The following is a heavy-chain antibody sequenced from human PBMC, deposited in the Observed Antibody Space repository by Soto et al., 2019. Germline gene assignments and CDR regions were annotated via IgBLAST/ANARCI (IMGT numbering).Heavy chain of an antibody. CDR2: ISSSSSYI. CDR3: ARDPSDSSGYLFDY. J-gene: IGHJ4*02. CDR1: GFTFSRYS. D-gene: IGHD3-22*01. V-gene: IGHV3-21*01. Sequence: GGSLRLSCAASGFTFSRYSLHWVRQAPGKGLEWVSSISSSSSYIYYADSAKGRFTRSRDNAKNSLHLQMNSLRAEDTAVYYCARDPSDSSGYLFDYWGQGTLVTDSS.